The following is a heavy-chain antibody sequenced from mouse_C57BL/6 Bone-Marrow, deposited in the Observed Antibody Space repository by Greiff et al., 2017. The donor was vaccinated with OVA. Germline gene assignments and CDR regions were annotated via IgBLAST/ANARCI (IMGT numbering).Heavy chain of an antibody. Sequence: VQLQQSGAELVRPGASVKLSCTASGFNIKDDYMHWVKQRPEQGLEWVGWIDPENGDTEYASKFQGKATITADTSSNTAYRQLSSLTSEDTAVYYCTVYDYDWFAYWGQGTLVTVSA. CDR1: GFNIKDDY. CDR3: TVYDYDWFAY. CDR2: IDPENGDT. V-gene: IGHV14-4*01. J-gene: IGHJ3*01. D-gene: IGHD2-4*01.